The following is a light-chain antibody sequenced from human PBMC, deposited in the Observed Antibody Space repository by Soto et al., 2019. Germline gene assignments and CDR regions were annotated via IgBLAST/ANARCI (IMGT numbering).Light chain of an antibody. Sequence: QSALTQPASVSGSPGQSITISCSGTISDFVVYNYVSWYQQHPGKAPKLMLYGVSKRPSGVSNRFSGSKSGNTASLTISGIQAEEDADYYCSSHTTSSALQVFGTGTKVTVL. J-gene: IGLJ1*01. CDR3: SSHTTSSALQV. CDR2: GVS. CDR1: ISDFVVYNY. V-gene: IGLV2-14*01.